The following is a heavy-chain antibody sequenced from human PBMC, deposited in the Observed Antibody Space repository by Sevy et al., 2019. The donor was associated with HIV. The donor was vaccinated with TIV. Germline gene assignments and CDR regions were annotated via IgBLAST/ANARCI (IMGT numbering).Heavy chain of an antibody. CDR1: GFTFSSYG. CDR3: ARDAGGDYYDNSGFYYFIDY. CDR2: ISSTSETI. D-gene: IGHD3-22*01. Sequence: GGSLRLSCAASGFTFSSYGMHWVRQAPGRGLEWVSYISSTSETIYYADSVKGRFTISRDNAKNSLYLQMTSLRAEDTAVYYCARDAGGDYYDNSGFYYFIDYWGQGTLVTVSS. V-gene: IGHV3-48*01. J-gene: IGHJ4*02.